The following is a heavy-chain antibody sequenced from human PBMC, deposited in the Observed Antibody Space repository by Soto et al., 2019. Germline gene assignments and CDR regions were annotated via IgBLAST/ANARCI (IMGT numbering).Heavy chain of an antibody. D-gene: IGHD3-10*01. CDR1: GFTFSDHY. V-gene: IGHV3-72*01. Sequence: EVHLVESGGGLVQPGGSLRLSCAASGFTFSDHYMDWVRQAPGKGLEWVGRSRNKADSYRPEYAASVKDRFSISSDDSKNSVFLQMNSLQVEDTAVYHWVSGAGARSSFDYWGRGTLVTVSS. CDR2: SRNKADSYRP. J-gene: IGHJ4*02. CDR3: VSGAGARSSFDY.